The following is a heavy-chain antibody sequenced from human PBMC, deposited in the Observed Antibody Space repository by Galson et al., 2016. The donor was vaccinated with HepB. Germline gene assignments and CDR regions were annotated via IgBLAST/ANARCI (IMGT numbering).Heavy chain of an antibody. D-gene: IGHD6-13*01. Sequence: SLRLSCAASGFTFSSFGIHWIRQAPGQGLEWVTVIWYDENKFYADPVKGRFTVSRDNFQSMVYLQMNSLRAEDTGIYYCARAREWQLGIDHWGQGILVTVSS. CDR1: GFTFSSFG. J-gene: IGHJ4*02. V-gene: IGHV3-33*01. CDR2: IWYDENK. CDR3: ARAREWQLGIDH.